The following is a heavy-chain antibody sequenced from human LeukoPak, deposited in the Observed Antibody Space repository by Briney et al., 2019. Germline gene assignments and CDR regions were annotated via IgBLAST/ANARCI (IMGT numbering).Heavy chain of an antibody. CDR2: INTNTGNP. CDR3: ARVGGSFLGHNWFDP. Sequence: ASVKVSCKASGYTFTSYAMNWVRQAPGQGLEWMGWINTNTGNPTYAQGFTGRFVFSLDTSVSTAYLRICSLKAEDTAVYYCARVGGSFLGHNWFDPWGQGTLVTVSS. CDR1: GYTFTSYA. V-gene: IGHV7-4-1*01. J-gene: IGHJ5*02. D-gene: IGHD2-15*01.